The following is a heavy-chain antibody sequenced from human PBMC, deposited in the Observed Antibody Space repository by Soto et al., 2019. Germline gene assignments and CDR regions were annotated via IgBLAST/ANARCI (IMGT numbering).Heavy chain of an antibody. J-gene: IGHJ4*02. D-gene: IGHD6-13*01. CDR3: AQGIAAVGFDY. Sequence: PGGSLRLSCAASGFTFSSYWMHWVRQAPGKGLEWVSRINSDGSSTSYADSVKGRFTISRDNAKNTLYLQMNSLRAEDTAVYYCAQGIAAVGFDYWGQGNLVTVSS. CDR1: GFTFSSYW. CDR2: INSDGSST. V-gene: IGHV3-74*01.